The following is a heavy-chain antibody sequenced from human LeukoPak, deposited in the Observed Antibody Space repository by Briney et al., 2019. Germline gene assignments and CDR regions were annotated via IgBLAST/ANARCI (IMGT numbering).Heavy chain of an antibody. CDR2: IYYSGST. CDR1: GGSISSYY. CDR3: AASSGYSRFDY. D-gene: IGHD3-22*01. Sequence: PSETLSLTCTVSGGSISSYYWSWIRQPPGKGLEWIGYIYYSGSTNYNPSLKSRVTISVDTSKNQFSLKLSSVTAADTAVYYCAASSGYSRFDYWGQGTLVTVSS. J-gene: IGHJ4*02. V-gene: IGHV4-59*01.